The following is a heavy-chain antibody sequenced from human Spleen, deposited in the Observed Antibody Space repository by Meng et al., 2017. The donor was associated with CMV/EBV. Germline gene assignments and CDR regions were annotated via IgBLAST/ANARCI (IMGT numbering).Heavy chain of an antibody. CDR1: GFTVSSNY. CDR2: IYSGGST. Sequence: GESLKISCAASGFTVSSNYMSWVRQAPGKGLEWVSVIYSGGSTYYADSVKGRFTISRDNSKNTLYLQMNSLRAEDTAVYYCARMVGATGRVYWGQGTLVTVSS. D-gene: IGHD1-26*01. J-gene: IGHJ4*02. CDR3: ARMVGATGRVY. V-gene: IGHV3-53*01.